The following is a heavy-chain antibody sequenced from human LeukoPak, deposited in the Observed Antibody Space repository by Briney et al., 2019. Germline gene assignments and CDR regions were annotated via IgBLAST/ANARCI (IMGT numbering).Heavy chain of an antibody. CDR1: GFTFSSYS. Sequence: GGSLRLSCAASGFTFSSYSMNWVRQAPGKGLEWVSSISSSSSYIYYADSVKGRFTISRDNAKNSLYLQMNSLRAEDTAVYYCARVGFGEKDDYWGQGTLVTVSS. CDR2: ISSSSSYI. CDR3: ARVGFGEKDDY. J-gene: IGHJ4*02. D-gene: IGHD3-10*01. V-gene: IGHV3-21*01.